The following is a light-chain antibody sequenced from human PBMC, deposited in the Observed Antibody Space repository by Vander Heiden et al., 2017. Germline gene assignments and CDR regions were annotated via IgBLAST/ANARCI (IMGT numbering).Light chain of an antibody. CDR1: QSISSW. J-gene: IGKJ1*01. V-gene: IGKV1-5*03. CDR3: QQEIYFPVT. Sequence: DIQMTQSPSTLSASVGDRVIITCRASQSISSWLAWYQQKPGKAPNLLIYQASSLESGVPSRFSGSGSGTEFTLTVSSRQPDDSATYYCQQEIYFPVTVGQGTMVEIK. CDR2: QAS.